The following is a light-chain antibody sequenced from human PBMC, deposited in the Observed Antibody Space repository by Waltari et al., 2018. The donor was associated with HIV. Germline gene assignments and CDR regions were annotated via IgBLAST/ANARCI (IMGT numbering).Light chain of an antibody. Sequence: QPVLTQPPSVSAAPGRSVTITCSGSPSNIETNYVSWYQQSPGTAPKLLIYDNNKRPSGIPERFSGSKSATSATLGITGLQTGDEAEYFCGTWDSSLNTPCFGGGSRLTVL. V-gene: IGLV1-51*01. CDR2: DNN. CDR3: GTWDSSLNTPC. CDR1: PSNIETNY. J-gene: IGLJ2*01.